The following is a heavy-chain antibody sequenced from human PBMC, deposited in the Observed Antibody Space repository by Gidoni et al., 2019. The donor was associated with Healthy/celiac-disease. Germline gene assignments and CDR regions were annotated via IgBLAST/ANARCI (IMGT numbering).Heavy chain of an antibody. D-gene: IGHD3-3*01. V-gene: IGHV3-23*01. CDR2: ISGSGGST. CDR3: AKVPHDFWSGYYIADY. CDR1: GFTFSSYA. Sequence: EVQLLASGGGLVQPGGSLRLSGSSSGFTFSSYAMSWVRQDPGKGLEWVSVISGSGGSTYNADSLKGRFTITRDNSKNTLYLQMNSLRAEDTAVYYCAKVPHDFWSGYYIADYWGQGTLVTVSS. J-gene: IGHJ4*02.